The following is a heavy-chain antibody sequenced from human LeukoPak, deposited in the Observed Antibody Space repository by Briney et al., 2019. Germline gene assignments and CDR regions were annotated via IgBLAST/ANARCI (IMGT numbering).Heavy chain of an antibody. CDR3: ARARGATIFQSAFDI. V-gene: IGHV4-59*01. CDR2: IYNSGST. J-gene: IGHJ3*02. Sequence: SETLSLTCTVSGGSISSYYWSWIRQPPGKGLEWIGYIYNSGSTNYNSSLKSRVTVSADTSKNQFSLKLSSVTAADTAVYYCARARGATIFQSAFDIWGQGTMVTVSS. CDR1: GGSISSYY. D-gene: IGHD5-24*01.